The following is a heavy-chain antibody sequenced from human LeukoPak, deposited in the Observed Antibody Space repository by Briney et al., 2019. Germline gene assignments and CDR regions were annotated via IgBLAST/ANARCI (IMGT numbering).Heavy chain of an antibody. CDR3: ARRHYAIVAVGPNDAFDI. CDR1: GYSLTNLW. CDR2: NYPGDSDT. V-gene: IGHV5-51*01. J-gene: IGHJ3*02. Sequence: KRGESLKISCKGSGYSLTNLWIGRVPQVPRKGLELIGSNYPGDSDTRYSPSFHGQVTISADQCISTAYLRWSSPQASDTAMYYCARRHYAIVAVGPNDAFDIWGEGTMVTVSS. D-gene: IGHD3-9*01.